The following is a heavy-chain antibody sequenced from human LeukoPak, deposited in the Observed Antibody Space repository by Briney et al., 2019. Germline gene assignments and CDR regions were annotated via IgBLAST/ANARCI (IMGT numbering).Heavy chain of an antibody. J-gene: IGHJ1*01. Sequence: ASVKVSCKASGCTFTGYYMHWVRQAPGQGLEWMGWINPNSGGTNYAQKFQGRVTMTRDTSISAAYMELSRLRSDDTAVYYCARYCSGGSCLKYLQHWGQGTLVTVSS. CDR2: INPNSGGT. V-gene: IGHV1-2*02. CDR1: GCTFTGYY. CDR3: ARYCSGGSCLKYLQH. D-gene: IGHD2-15*01.